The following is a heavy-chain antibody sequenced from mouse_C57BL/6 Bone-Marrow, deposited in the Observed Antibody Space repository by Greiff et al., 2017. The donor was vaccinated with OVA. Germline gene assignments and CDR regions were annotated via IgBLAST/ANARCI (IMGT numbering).Heavy chain of an antibody. CDR1: GYTFTDYY. J-gene: IGHJ2*01. CDR2: INPNNGGT. D-gene: IGHD1-1*01. CDR3: ARGWTTDY. V-gene: IGHV1-26*01. Sequence: EVQLQQSGPELVKPGASVKISCKASGYTFTDYYMNWVKQSHGKSLEWIGDINPNNGGTSYNQKFKGKATLTVDKSSSTAYMELRSLTSEDSAVYYCARGWTTDYWGQGTTLTVSS.